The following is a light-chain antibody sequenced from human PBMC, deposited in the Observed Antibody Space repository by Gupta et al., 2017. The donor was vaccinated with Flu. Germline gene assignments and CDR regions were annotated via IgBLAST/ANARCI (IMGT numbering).Light chain of an antibody. V-gene: IGKV1-9*01. CDR1: QDISHS. CDR3: QQFYPYPVT. J-gene: IGKJ4*01. CDR2: AVS. Sequence: DIKLPRSPSFLSASVGDRVTITCRASQDISHSLTWYQQKSGEGPKLLIYAVSTLHNAVPSRFSGSGSGTEFTLTISSLQPEDFGIYYCQQFYPYPVTFGGGTKVEVK.